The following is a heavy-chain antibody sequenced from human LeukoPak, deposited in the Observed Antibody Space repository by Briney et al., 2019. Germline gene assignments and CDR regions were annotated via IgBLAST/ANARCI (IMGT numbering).Heavy chain of an antibody. CDR3: ARDLWFDP. CDR2: ISYDGSNK. V-gene: IGHV3-30-3*01. CDR1: GFTFSSYA. Sequence: GGSLRLSCAASGFTFSSYAMHWVRQAPGKGVEWVAVISYDGSNKYYADSVKGRFTISRDNSKNTLYLQMNSLRAEDTAVYYCARDLWFDPWGQGTLVTVSS. J-gene: IGHJ5*02.